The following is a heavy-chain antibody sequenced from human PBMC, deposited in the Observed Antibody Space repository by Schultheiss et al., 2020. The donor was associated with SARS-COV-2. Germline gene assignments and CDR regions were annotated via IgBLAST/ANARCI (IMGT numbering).Heavy chain of an antibody. D-gene: IGHD6-19*01. CDR1: GFTFSSYW. CDR2: IKQDGSEK. V-gene: IGHV3-7*01. J-gene: IGHJ4*02. CDR3: AREGIAVAGRVGVY. Sequence: GGSLRLSCAASGFTFSSYWMSWVRQAPGKGLEWVANIKQDGSEKYYVDSVKGRFTISRDNAKNSLYLQMNSLRAEDTAVYYCAREGIAVAGRVGVYWGQGTLVTVSS.